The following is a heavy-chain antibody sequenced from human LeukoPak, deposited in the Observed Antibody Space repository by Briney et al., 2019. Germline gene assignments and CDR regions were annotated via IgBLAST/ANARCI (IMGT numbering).Heavy chain of an antibody. CDR2: TYYSGST. CDR3: ARIDYGGKPFDY. D-gene: IGHD4-23*01. V-gene: IGHV4-31*03. J-gene: IGHJ4*02. CDR1: GGSISSGGYY. Sequence: SQALSLTCTVSGGSISSGGYYWSWIRQHPGKGLEWIGYTYYSGSTYYNPSLKSRVTISVDTSKNQFSLKLSSVTAADTAVYYCARIDYGGKPFDYWGQGTLVTVSS.